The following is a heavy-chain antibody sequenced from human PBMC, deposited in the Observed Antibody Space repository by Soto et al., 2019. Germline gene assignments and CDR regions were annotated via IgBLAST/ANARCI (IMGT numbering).Heavy chain of an antibody. V-gene: IGHV4-39*07. Sequence: SETLSLTCTVSGGSISSSSYYWGWIRQPPGKGLEWIGSIYYSGSTYYNPSLKSRVTISVDTSKNQFSLKLSSVTAADTAVYYCARDNLWTLRFLELDGMDVWGQGTTVTVSS. CDR2: IYYSGST. D-gene: IGHD3-3*01. CDR3: ARDNLWTLRFLELDGMDV. CDR1: GGSISSSSYY. J-gene: IGHJ6*02.